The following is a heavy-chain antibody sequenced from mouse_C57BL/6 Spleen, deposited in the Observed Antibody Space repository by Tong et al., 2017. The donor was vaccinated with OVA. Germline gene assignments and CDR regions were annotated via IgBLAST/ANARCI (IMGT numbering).Heavy chain of an antibody. D-gene: IGHD2-2*01. V-gene: IGHV1-54*01. CDR1: GYAFTNYL. J-gene: IGHJ4*01. CDR2: IYPGNSDT. Sequence: VQLQESGAELVRPGTSVKVSCKASGYAFTNYLIEWVKQRPGQGLEWIGAIYPGNSDTSYNQKFKGRATLTADKSSSTAYMELRSLTSEDSAVYYCTRRLRGAMDYWGQGTSVTVSS. CDR3: TRRLRGAMDY.